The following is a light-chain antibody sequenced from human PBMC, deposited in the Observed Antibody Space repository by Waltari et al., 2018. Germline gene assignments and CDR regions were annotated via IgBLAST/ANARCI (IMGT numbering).Light chain of an antibody. V-gene: IGKV3-11*02. J-gene: IGKJ4*01. CDR3: QQRSVWPVT. Sequence: EIVLTQSPATLSLSPGERVTLSCRARQSVSRSLGWFLQKPGQAPTLLIYEASNRAPGLPGRFSGSGFGRDFTLTISSLEPEDFGVYYCQQRSVWPVTFGGGTKLEI. CDR1: QSVSRS. CDR2: EAS.